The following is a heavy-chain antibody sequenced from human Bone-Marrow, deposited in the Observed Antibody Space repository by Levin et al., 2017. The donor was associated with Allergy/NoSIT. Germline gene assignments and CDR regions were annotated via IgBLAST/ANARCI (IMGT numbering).Heavy chain of an antibody. J-gene: IGHJ6*02. CDR1: XXXXSGDG. Sequence: GESLKISCAASXXXXSGDGMHGIRQAPGKGLEWVAVISYDGSNKYYADSVKGRFTISRDNSKNTLYLQMNSLRAEDTAVYYCARNYYYDKSHYYGMDVWGQGTTVTVSS. D-gene: IGHD3-22*01. V-gene: IGHV3-30*03. CDR2: ISYDGSNK. CDR3: ARNYYYDKSHYYGMDV.